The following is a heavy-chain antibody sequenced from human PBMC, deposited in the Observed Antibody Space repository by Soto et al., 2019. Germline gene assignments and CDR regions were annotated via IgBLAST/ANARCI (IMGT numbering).Heavy chain of an antibody. Sequence: EVQLVESGGGLVQPGGSLRLSCAASGFTFSSYDMHWVRQATGKGLEWVSAIGTAGDTYYPGSVKGRFTISRENAKNSLYLQMNSLRAGDTAVYYCARARTTGTTGGGDDAFDIWGQGTMVTVSS. D-gene: IGHD1-1*01. CDR1: GFTFSSYD. CDR2: IGTAGDT. V-gene: IGHV3-13*01. CDR3: ARARTTGTTGGGDDAFDI. J-gene: IGHJ3*02.